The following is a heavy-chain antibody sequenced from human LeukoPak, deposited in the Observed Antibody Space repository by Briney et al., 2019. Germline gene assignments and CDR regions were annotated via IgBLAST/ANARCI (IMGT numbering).Heavy chain of an antibody. CDR2: ISAYNGNT. J-gene: IGHJ5*02. V-gene: IGHV1-18*01. Sequence: ASVKVSCKASGYTFTSYGISWVRQAPGQGLEWMGWISAYNGNTNYAQKLQGRVTMTRDMSTSTVYMELSSLRSEDTAVYYCARRRYGSGTYNWFDPWGQGTLVTVSS. D-gene: IGHD3-10*01. CDR3: ARRRYGSGTYNWFDP. CDR1: GYTFTSYG.